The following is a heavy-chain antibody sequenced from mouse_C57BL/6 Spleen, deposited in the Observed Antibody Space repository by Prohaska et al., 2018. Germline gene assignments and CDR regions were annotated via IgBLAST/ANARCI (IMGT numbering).Heavy chain of an antibody. V-gene: IGHV11-2*01. D-gene: IGHD1-1*02. CDR3: MRYGGNYWYFDV. CDR2: INSDGSAI. J-gene: IGHJ1*03. Sequence: GGLSCEGSGFTFSGFWMSWVRQTPGKTLEWIGDINSDGSAINYAPSIKDRFTIFRDNDKSTLYLQMSNVRSEDTATYFCMRYGGNYWYFDVWGTGTTVTVSS. CDR1: GFTFSGFW.